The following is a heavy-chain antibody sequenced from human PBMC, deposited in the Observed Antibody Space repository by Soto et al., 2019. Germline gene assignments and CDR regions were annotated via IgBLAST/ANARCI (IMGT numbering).Heavy chain of an antibody. J-gene: IGHJ4*02. CDR1: GGTFSTNT. CDR3: ARAGGRSGDYSFDFDY. CDR2: IIPRLGTV. Sequence: QVQLVQSGAEVKEPGSSVMVSCKASGGTFSTNTINWVRQAPGQGLEWMGRIIPRLGTVNYAQKFQGRVTITADKSTTTASLELSSLRYEDTAVYYCARAGGRSGDYSFDFDYWGQGTLVTVSP. D-gene: IGHD1-26*01. V-gene: IGHV1-69*08.